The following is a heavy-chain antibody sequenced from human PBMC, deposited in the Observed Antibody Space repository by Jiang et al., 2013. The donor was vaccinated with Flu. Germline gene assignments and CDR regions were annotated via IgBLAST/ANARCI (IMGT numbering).Heavy chain of an antibody. D-gene: IGHD3-10*01. Sequence: VQLLESGGGVVQPGRSLRLSCAASGFTFSSYGMHWVRQAPGKGLEWVAVISYDGSNKYYADSVKGRFTISRDNSKNTLYLQMNSLRAEDTAVYYCAKDRMVRGMDVWGQGTTVTVSS. J-gene: IGHJ6*02. V-gene: IGHV3-30*18. CDR1: GFTFSSYG. CDR2: ISYDGSNK. CDR3: AKDRMVRGMDV.